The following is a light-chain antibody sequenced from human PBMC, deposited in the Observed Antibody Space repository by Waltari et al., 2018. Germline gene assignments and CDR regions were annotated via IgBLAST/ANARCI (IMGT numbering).Light chain of an antibody. CDR3: YSAADNNVGV. J-gene: IGLJ1*01. Sequence: SYELTQPSSVSVSPGQTASITCSGDLLAKKYARWFQQKPGQAPGLVIFKDNERPSGIPERFSGSSSGTSVTLTISGAQVEDEADYDCYSAADNNVGVFGPGTKVTVL. CDR1: LLAKKY. CDR2: KDN. V-gene: IGLV3-27*01.